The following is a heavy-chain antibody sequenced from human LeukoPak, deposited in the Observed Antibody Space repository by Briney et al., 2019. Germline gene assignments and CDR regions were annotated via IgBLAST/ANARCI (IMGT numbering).Heavy chain of an antibody. Sequence: PGGSLRLSCAASGFTFSSYWMHWVRQAPGKGLVWVSRINSDGSSTSYADSVKGRFTISRDNAKNTLYLQMNSLRAEDTAVYYCARTYYNDSSGYQGYFDYWGQGTLVTVSS. CDR3: ARTYYNDSSGYQGYFDY. CDR2: INSDGSST. D-gene: IGHD3-22*01. V-gene: IGHV3-74*01. CDR1: GFTFSSYW. J-gene: IGHJ4*02.